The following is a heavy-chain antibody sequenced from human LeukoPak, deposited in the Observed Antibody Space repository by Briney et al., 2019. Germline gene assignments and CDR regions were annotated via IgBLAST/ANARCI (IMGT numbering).Heavy chain of an antibody. V-gene: IGHV4-59*01. CDR1: GGPISNYY. D-gene: IGHD2-8*02. J-gene: IGHJ6*04. Sequence: SETLSLTCTVSGGPISNYYWNWIRQPLGKGLGWIGYIYYSGSTNYNPSLKSRVTISVDTSKNQFSLKLSSVTAADTAVYYCARAPGYCTGGTCYYYVMDVWGKGTTVTVSS. CDR3: ARAPGYCTGGTCYYYVMDV. CDR2: IYYSGST.